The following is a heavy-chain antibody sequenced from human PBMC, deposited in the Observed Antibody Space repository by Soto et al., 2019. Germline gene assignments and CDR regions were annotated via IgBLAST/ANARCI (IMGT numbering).Heavy chain of an antibody. D-gene: IGHD3-3*01. CDR2: ISSSSSTI. Sequence: GGSLRLSCAASGFTFSSYSMNWVRQAPGKGLEWVSYISSSSSTIYYADSVKGRFTISRDNAKNSLYLQMNSLRAEDTAVYYCASCDFWSGYYIDYWGQGTLVTVSS. V-gene: IGHV3-48*01. CDR3: ASCDFWSGYYIDY. CDR1: GFTFSSYS. J-gene: IGHJ4*02.